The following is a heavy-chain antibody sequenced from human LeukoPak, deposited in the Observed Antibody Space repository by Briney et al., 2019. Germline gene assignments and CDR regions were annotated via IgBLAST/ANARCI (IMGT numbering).Heavy chain of an antibody. CDR2: IIPIFGTA. CDR1: GGTFSSYA. V-gene: IGHV1-69*06. J-gene: IGHJ4*02. Sequence: SVKVSCKASGGTFSSYAISWVRQAPGQGLEWRGGIIPIFGTANYAQKFQGRVTITADKSTSTAYMELSSLRSEDTAVYYCARSPIKDIAAASYYFDYWGQGTLVTVSS. CDR3: ARSPIKDIAAASYYFDY. D-gene: IGHD6-13*01.